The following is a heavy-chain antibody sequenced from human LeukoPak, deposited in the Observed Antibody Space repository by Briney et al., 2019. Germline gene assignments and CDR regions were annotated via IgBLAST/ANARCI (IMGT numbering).Heavy chain of an antibody. CDR2: ISGSDGGT. J-gene: IGHJ4*02. V-gene: IGHV3-23*01. CDR3: AKDPRTVPGYYFDY. Sequence: PGGSLRLSCAASGFTFSSSAMSWVRQAPGKGLEWVSGISGSDGGTYYADSVKGRFTISRDNSKNTLYLQMNSLRAEDTALYYCAKDPRTVPGYYFDYWGQGTLASVSS. CDR1: GFTFSSSA. D-gene: IGHD2-2*01.